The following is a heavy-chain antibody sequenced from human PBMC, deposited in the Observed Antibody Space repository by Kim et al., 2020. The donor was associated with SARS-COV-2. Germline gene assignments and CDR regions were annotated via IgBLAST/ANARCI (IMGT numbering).Heavy chain of an antibody. V-gene: IGHV4-59*01. CDR2: IYYSGNT. D-gene: IGHD3-10*01. Sequence: GLEWIGYIYYSGNTNYNPSLKSRVIISLDTSKNQFSLKLSSVTAADTAVYYCAKVGAKWYFQHWGQGSLVTVSS. CDR3: AKVGAKWYFQH. J-gene: IGHJ1*01.